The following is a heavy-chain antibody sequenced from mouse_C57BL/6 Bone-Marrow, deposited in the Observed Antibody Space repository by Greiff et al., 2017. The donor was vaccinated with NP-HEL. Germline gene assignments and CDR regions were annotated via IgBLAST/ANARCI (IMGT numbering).Heavy chain of an antibody. CDR1: GFTFSDYG. CDR2: ISSGSSTI. V-gene: IGHV5-17*01. D-gene: IGHD1-1*01. Sequence: EVKLQESGGGLVKPGGSLKLSCAASGFTFSDYGMHWVRQAPEKGLEWVAYISSGSSTIYYADTVKGRFTISRDNAKNTLFLQMTSLRSEDTAMYYCARLSTTVVAPFAYWGQGTLVTVSA. CDR3: ARLSTTVVAPFAY. J-gene: IGHJ3*01.